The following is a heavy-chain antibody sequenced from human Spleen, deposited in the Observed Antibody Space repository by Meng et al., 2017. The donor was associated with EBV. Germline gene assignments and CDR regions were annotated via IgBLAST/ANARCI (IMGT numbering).Heavy chain of an antibody. CDR1: RGPFTRYA. J-gene: IGHJ4*02. V-gene: IGHV1-69*01. CDR2: IIPMLRTT. Sequence: QLHLVPSWTGQREPGSSGNGSSAASRGPFTRYAVSWLRQAPGQGLEWMGGIIPMLRTTKYAQKFHGRVTITADESTSTAYMDLSSLTTDDTAVYYCAFRLIGTTVDDYWGQGTLVTVSS. D-gene: IGHD1-20*01. CDR3: AFRLIGTTVDDY.